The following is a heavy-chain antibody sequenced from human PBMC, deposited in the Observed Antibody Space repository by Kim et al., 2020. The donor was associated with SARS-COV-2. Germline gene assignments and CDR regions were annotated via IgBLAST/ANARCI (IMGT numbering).Heavy chain of an antibody. V-gene: IGHV4-34*01. Sequence: TPSLKSRVTISVDTSKNQFSLKLSSVTAADTAVYYCARGGYSYGILHFDYWGQGTLVTVSS. J-gene: IGHJ4*02. D-gene: IGHD5-18*01. CDR3: ARGGYSYGILHFDY.